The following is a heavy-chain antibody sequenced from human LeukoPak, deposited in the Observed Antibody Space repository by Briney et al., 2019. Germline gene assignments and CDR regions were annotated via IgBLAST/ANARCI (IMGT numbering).Heavy chain of an antibody. CDR2: IRYDGSNK. CDR3: AKDRGEQLDTTLFDY. V-gene: IGHV3-30*02. Sequence: PRGSLRLSCAASGFTFSSYGMHWVRQAPGKGLEWVAFIRYDGSNKYYADSVKGRFTISRDNSKNTLYLQMNSLRAEDTAVYYCAKDRGEQLDTTLFDYWGQGTLVTVSS. D-gene: IGHD6-6*01. J-gene: IGHJ4*02. CDR1: GFTFSSYG.